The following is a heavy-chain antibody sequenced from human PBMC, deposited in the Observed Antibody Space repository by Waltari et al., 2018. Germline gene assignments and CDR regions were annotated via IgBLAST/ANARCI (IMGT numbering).Heavy chain of an antibody. V-gene: IGHV4-34*01. CDR1: GGSFSGYY. CDR3: ARGGNYDYVWGSYRYTTRRYYFDY. J-gene: IGHJ4*02. Sequence: QVQLQQWGAGLLKPSETLSLTCAVYGGSFSGYYWSWIRQPPGKGLEGRGEINHSGSTNYNPSLKSRGTISVDTSKNQFSLKLSSVTAADTAVYYCARGGNYDYVWGSYRYTTRRYYFDYWGQGTLVTVSS. CDR2: INHSGST. D-gene: IGHD3-16*02.